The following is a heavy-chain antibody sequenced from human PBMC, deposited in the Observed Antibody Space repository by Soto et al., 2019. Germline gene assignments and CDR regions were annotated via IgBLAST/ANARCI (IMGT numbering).Heavy chain of an antibody. D-gene: IGHD3-22*01. CDR2: INAANGDT. CDR3: ARANVNYYDSSGRRGFDY. J-gene: IGHJ4*02. V-gene: IGHV1-3*01. CDR1: GYMFTSHA. Sequence: ASVKVSCKASGYMFTSHAIHWVRQAPGQRLEWLGWINAANGDTKYSLKFQGRVIITRDTSASTAYMDLSRLRSDDTAVYYCARANVNYYDSSGRRGFDYWGQGTLVTVSS.